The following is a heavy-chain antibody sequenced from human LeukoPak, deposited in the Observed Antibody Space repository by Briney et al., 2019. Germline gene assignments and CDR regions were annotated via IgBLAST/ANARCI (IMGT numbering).Heavy chain of an antibody. Sequence: ASVKVSCKASGYTFTGHYMHWVRQAPGQGLEWMGWINPNSGGTNYAQKFQGRVTMTRDTSISTAYMELSRLRSDDTAVYYCARWPLVGASRQAFDYWGQGTLVTVSS. J-gene: IGHJ4*02. CDR2: INPNSGGT. CDR3: ARWPLVGASRQAFDY. CDR1: GYTFTGHY. D-gene: IGHD1-26*01. V-gene: IGHV1-2*02.